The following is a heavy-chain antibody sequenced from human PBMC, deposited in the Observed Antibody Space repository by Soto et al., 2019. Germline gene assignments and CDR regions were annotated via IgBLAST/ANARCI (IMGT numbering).Heavy chain of an antibody. CDR1: GGSTSRYY. CDR2: IYYTGST. V-gene: IGHV4-59*01. J-gene: IGHJ6*02. Sequence: SETLSLTCTVSGGSTSRYYWSWIRQPPGKGLEWIGYIYYTGSTNYNPSLKSRVTMSANTSKNQFSLKLRSVTAADTAMYYCATAYLSSCYYYGMDVWGQGTTVTVSS. CDR3: ATAYLSSCYYYGMDV. D-gene: IGHD3-22*01.